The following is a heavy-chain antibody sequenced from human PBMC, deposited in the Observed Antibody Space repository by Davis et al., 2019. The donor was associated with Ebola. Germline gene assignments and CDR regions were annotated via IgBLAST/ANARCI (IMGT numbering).Heavy chain of an antibody. CDR3: TRQGED. CDR1: GFTFSSYA. J-gene: IGHJ4*02. CDR2: SRSKDNSYFT. D-gene: IGHD3-16*01. Sequence: GGSLRLSCAASGFTFSSYAMSWVRLAPGKGLEWVGRSRSKDNSYFTEFAASVKGRFTISRDDSKNTAYLQMSSLKTEDTAVYYCTRQGEDWGQGTLVTVSS. V-gene: IGHV3-73*01.